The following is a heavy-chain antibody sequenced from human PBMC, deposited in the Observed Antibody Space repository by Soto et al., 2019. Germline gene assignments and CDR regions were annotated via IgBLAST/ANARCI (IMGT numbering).Heavy chain of an antibody. V-gene: IGHV1-18*01. Sequence: QFQLVKSGPKLRKLGAQGKVSCKPSGYILTSNGISWVRQAPGQGLEWVGRVSTYNGNTKYAQKLQGRVTMTTDTSASIAYMELRSLRSDDTAVYYCARDNGQWLVSDWGQGTLVTVSS. CDR1: GYILTSNG. CDR2: VSTYNGNT. CDR3: ARDNGQWLVSD. J-gene: IGHJ1*01. D-gene: IGHD6-19*01.